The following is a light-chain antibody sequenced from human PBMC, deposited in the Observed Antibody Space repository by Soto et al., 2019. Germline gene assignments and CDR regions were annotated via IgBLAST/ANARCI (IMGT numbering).Light chain of an antibody. CDR3: QPYGSSPFT. CDR2: GAS. J-gene: IGKJ3*01. CDR1: QSVSSSY. V-gene: IGKV3-20*01. Sequence: ESVLTQSPGTLSMSPAERATLSCRASQSVSSSYSAWYQQKPGQAPRLLIYGASSRATGIPDRFSGSGSGTDFTLTISRLEPEDFAVYYCQPYGSSPFTFGPGTKVDIK.